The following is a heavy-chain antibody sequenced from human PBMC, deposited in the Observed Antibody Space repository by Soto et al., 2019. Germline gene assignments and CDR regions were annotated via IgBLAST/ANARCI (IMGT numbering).Heavy chain of an antibody. V-gene: IGHV4-61*01. CDR3: AREKYQLPNAFDI. Sequence: SETLSLTCAVSGGSVSSGSYYWSWIRQPPGKGLEWIGYIYYSGSTNYNPSLKSRVTISVDTSKNQFSLKLSSVTAADTAVYYCAREKYQLPNAFDIWGQGTMVTVSS. CDR2: IYYSGST. J-gene: IGHJ3*02. D-gene: IGHD2-2*01. CDR1: GGSVSSGSYY.